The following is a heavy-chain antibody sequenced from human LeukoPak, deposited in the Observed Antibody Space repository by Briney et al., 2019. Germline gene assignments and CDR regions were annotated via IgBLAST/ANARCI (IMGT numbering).Heavy chain of an antibody. V-gene: IGHV4-30-2*01. D-gene: IGHD3-22*01. J-gene: IGHJ4*02. CDR2: ISHSEST. CDR1: GGSISSGGYY. CDR3: ASLHTPSITMIVVEDY. Sequence: SETLSLTCTVSGGSISSGGYYWSWIRQPPGKGLEWIGYISHSESTYYNPSLKSRVTISVDRSKNQFSLKLSSVTAADTAVYYCASLHTPSITMIVVEDYWGQGTLVTVSS.